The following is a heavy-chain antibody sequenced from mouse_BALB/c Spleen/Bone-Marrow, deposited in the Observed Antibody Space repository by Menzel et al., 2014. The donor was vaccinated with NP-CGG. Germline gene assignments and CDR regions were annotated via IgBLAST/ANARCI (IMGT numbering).Heavy chain of an antibody. CDR2: INPSNGGS. V-gene: IGHV1S81*02. CDR3: TRSDYYDYQAWFAY. D-gene: IGHD2-4*01. CDR1: GYTFTNYY. Sequence: QVTLKVSGAELVKPGASVKLSCRTSGYTFTNYYIYWVKQRPGQGLEWIGEINPSNGGSNFNEKLKSKATLTVDKSSSTAYMQLSSLTSEDSAVYYCTRSDYYDYQAWFAYWGQGTLVTVSA. J-gene: IGHJ3*01.